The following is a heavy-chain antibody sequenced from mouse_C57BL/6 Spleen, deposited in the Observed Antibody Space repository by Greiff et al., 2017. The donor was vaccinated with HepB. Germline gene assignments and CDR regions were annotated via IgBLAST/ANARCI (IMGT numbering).Heavy chain of an antibody. CDR2: IYPGSGST. CDR1: GYTFTSYW. J-gene: IGHJ2*01. CDR3: ATLLTTVVASPYYFDY. V-gene: IGHV1-55*01. Sequence: VQLQQPGAELVKPGASVKMSCKASGYTFTSYWITWVKQRPGQGLEWIGDIYPGSGSTNYNEKFKSKATLTVDTSSSTAYMQLSSLTSEDSAVYYCATLLTTVVASPYYFDYWGQGTTLTVSS. D-gene: IGHD1-1*01.